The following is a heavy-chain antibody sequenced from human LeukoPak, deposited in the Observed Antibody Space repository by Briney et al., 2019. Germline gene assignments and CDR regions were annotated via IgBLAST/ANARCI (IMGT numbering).Heavy chain of an antibody. CDR1: GGSISSSSYY. D-gene: IGHD2-8*01. CDR2: INHSGST. CDR3: ARGTIVLMVYAPMAHFDY. Sequence: SETLSLTCTVSGGSISSSSYYWGWIRQPPGKGLEWIGEINHSGSTNYNPSLKSRVTISVDTSKNQFSLKLSSVTAADTAVYYCARGTIVLMVYAPMAHFDYWGQGTLVTVSS. V-gene: IGHV4-39*07. J-gene: IGHJ4*02.